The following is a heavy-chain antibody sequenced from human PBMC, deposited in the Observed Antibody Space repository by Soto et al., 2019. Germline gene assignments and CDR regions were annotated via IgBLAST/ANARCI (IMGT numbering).Heavy chain of an antibody. Sequence: SESLSLTCTVSGGSISSYYWSWIRQPPGKGLEWIGYIYYSGSTNYNPSLNSRVTISVDTSKNQFSLKLSSVTAADTAVYYCARGGYSSGWYWFDPWGQGTLVTVS. CDR2: IYYSGST. D-gene: IGHD6-19*01. J-gene: IGHJ5*02. CDR3: ARGGYSSGWYWFDP. CDR1: GGSISSYY. V-gene: IGHV4-59*01.